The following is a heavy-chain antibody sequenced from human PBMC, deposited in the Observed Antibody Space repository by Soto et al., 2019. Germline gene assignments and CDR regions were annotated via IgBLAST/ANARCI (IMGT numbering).Heavy chain of an antibody. D-gene: IGHD3-22*01. J-gene: IGHJ4*02. CDR2: IFSNDEK. CDR1: GFSLSNPRMG. CDR3: ARIQRISMIVVSKPYFDY. Sequence: SGPTLVNPTETLTLTCTVSGFSLSNPRMGVSWIRQPPGKALEWLAHIFSNDEKSYSTSPKSRLTISRDTSKSQVVLTMTNMDPVDTATYYCARIQRISMIVVSKPYFDYWGQGALVTVS. V-gene: IGHV2-26*01.